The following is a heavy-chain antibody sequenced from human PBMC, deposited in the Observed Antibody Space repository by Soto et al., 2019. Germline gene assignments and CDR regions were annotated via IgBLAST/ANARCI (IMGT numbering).Heavy chain of an antibody. D-gene: IGHD4-17*01. CDR3: ALTTPAEYFQH. Sequence: QVQLVQSGAEVKKPGSSVKVSCKASGGTFSSYTISWVRQAPGQGLEWMGRIIPILGIANYAQKFQGRVTITADKSTSTADMELSSLRSEDTAVYYCALTTPAEYFQHWGQGTLVTVSS. V-gene: IGHV1-69*02. CDR1: GGTFSSYT. J-gene: IGHJ1*01. CDR2: IIPILGIA.